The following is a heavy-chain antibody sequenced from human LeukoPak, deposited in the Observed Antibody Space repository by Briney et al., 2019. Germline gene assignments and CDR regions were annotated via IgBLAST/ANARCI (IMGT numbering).Heavy chain of an antibody. V-gene: IGHV1-18*01. CDR1: GYTFTSYG. J-gene: IGHJ3*02. D-gene: IGHD2-15*01. Sequence: ASVKVSCKASGYTFTSYGITWVRQAPGQGLEWMGWISPYNDNANYAQKLQGRVTMTTDTSTSTAYVELRSLRSDDTAVYYCARAGYCSGGSCHTGAFDIWGQGTMVTGSS. CDR3: ARAGYCSGGSCHTGAFDI. CDR2: ISPYNDNA.